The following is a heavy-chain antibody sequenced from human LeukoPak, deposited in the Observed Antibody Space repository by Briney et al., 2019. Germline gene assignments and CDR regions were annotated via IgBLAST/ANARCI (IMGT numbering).Heavy chain of an antibody. Sequence: SVKVSCKASGGTFSSYAISWVRQAPGQGLEWMGGIIPIFGTTNYAQKFQGRVTITADESTSTAYMELSSLRSEDTAVYYCARDRYYYDSSGYYTDPYYYYYMDVWGKWTTVTISS. CDR1: GGTFSSYA. D-gene: IGHD3-22*01. CDR3: ARDRYYYDSSGYYTDPYYYYYMDV. J-gene: IGHJ6*03. CDR2: IIPIFGTT. V-gene: IGHV1-69*13.